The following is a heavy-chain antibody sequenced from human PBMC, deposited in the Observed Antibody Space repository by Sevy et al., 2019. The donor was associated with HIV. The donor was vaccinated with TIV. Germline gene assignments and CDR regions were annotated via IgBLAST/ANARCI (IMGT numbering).Heavy chain of an antibody. CDR3: ARDPVTRGYYYGMDV. V-gene: IGHV1-18*01. CDR1: GYTFTSYG. J-gene: IGHJ6*02. D-gene: IGHD4-17*01. Sequence: ASVKVSCKASGYTFTSYGISWVRQAPGQGLEWMGWISAYNGNTNYAQKLQGRVTMTTDTSTSTAYMELRSLRPDDTAVYYCARDPVTRGYYYGMDVWGQGTTVTVSS. CDR2: ISAYNGNT.